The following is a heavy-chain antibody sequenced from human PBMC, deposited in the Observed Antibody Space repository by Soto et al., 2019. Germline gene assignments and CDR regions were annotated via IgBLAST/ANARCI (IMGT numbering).Heavy chain of an antibody. V-gene: IGHV4-30-2*01. D-gene: IGHD5-18*01. J-gene: IGHJ6*02. Sequence: SETLSLTCAVSGGSISSGGYSWSWIRQPPGKGLEWIGYIYHSGSTYYNPSLKSRVTISVDRSKNQFSLKLSSVTAADTAVYYCASQGYSYAYYYYYGMDVWGQGTTVTVS. CDR2: IYHSGST. CDR1: GGSISSGGYS. CDR3: ASQGYSYAYYYYYGMDV.